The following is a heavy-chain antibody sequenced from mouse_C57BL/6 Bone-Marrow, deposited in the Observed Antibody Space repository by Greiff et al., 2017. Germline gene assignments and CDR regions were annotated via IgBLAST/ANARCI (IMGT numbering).Heavy chain of an antibody. J-gene: IGHJ4*01. CDR1: EYEFPSHD. V-gene: IGHV5-2*01. CDR2: INSDGGST. D-gene: IGHD2-5*01. Sequence: EVKLQESGGGLVQPGESLKLSCESNEYEFPSHDMSWVRKTPEKRLELVAAINSDGGSTYYPDTMEGRVIISRDNTKKTLYLQMSSLRSEDTALYYCARHYSNSYAMDYWGQGTSVTVSS. CDR3: ARHYSNSYAMDY.